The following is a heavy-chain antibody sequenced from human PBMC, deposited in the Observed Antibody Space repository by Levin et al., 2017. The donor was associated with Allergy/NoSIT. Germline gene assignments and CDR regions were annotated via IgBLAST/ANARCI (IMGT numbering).Heavy chain of an antibody. CDR2: IYYTGSN. CDR3: ARSSGRLSVLGYCNGGSCKNWFDP. Sequence: SETLSLTCTVSGDSISSISHYWGWIRQPPGKELEWIASIYYTGSNYYNPSLKSRVTISVDTSKNQFSLKLNSVTVADTAVYYCARSSGRLSVLGYCNGGSCKNWFDPWGQGTLVTVSS. J-gene: IGHJ5*02. D-gene: IGHD2-15*01. V-gene: IGHV4-39*01. CDR1: GDSISSISHY.